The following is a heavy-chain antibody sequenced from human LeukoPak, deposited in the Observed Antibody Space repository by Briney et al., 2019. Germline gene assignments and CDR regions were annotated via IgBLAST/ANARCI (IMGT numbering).Heavy chain of an antibody. CDR3: AKDRAGTPWAD. Sequence: GGSLRLSCAPSGFTFSTYTMTWVRQAPGKGLECVSTIDGRGADTYYADSVKGRFTISRDNSRNTVYLQMNSLRADDTAVYYCAKDRAGTPWADWGQGTLVTASS. CDR2: IDGRGADT. V-gene: IGHV3-23*01. D-gene: IGHD1-1*01. J-gene: IGHJ4*02. CDR1: GFTFSTYT.